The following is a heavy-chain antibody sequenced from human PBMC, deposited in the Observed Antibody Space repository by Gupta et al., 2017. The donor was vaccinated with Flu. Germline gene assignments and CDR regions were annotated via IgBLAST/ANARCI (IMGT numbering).Heavy chain of an antibody. CDR1: VFHFLTTW. D-gene: IGHD1-1*01. J-gene: IGHJ4*02. CDR3: AADKTVNDSAPYFDN. Sequence: EGQLVESGGGLVKPGGSLLLPGAASVFHFLTTWMSWVRQAPGKGLEWVGRIRNMFDGGTADYAAPVMGRFTMSRDDSKNTLFLRMTGLKTEDTAVYYCAADKTVNDSAPYFDNWGQGTLVTVSS. CDR2: IRNMFDGGTA. V-gene: IGHV3-15*01.